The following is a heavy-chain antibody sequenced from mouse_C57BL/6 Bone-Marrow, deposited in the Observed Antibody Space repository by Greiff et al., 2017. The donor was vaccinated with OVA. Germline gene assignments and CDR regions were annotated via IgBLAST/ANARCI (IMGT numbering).Heavy chain of an antibody. D-gene: IGHD4-1*01. Sequence: EVQVVESGPGLVKPSQSLSLTCSVTGYSITSGYYWNWIRQFPGNKLEWMGYISYDGSNNYNPSLKNRISITRDTSKNQFFLKLNSVTTEDTATYYCARDWDGDDYWGQGTTLTVSS. CDR3: ARDWDGDDY. J-gene: IGHJ2*01. CDR1: GYSITSGYY. V-gene: IGHV3-6*01. CDR2: ISYDGSN.